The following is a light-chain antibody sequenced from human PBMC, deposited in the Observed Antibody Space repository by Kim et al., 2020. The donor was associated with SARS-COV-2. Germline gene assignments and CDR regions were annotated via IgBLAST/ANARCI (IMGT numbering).Light chain of an antibody. Sequence: LAPGEGATLSCRARQAVGNKNFVWYQQKIGQAPRVLIYGTSTRATGIPDRFSGSGSGTEFSLTISRLEPEDFATYYCLQYNTSPYTFGQGTKLEI. J-gene: IGKJ2*01. CDR2: GTS. CDR3: LQYNTSPYT. V-gene: IGKV3-20*01. CDR1: QAVGNKN.